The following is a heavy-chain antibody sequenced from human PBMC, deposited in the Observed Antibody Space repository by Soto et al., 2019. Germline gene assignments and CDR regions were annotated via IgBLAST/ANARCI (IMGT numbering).Heavy chain of an antibody. CDR3: ARVSGSHGAFDT. CDR2: IIPIFGTA. Sequence: SVKVSCKASGGTFSSYAISWVRQAPGQGLEWMGGIIPIFGTANYAQKFQGRVTITADKSTSTAYMELSSLRSEDTAVYYCARVSGSHGAFDTWGQGTMVTVSS. J-gene: IGHJ3*02. D-gene: IGHD6-19*01. CDR1: GGTFSSYA. V-gene: IGHV1-69*06.